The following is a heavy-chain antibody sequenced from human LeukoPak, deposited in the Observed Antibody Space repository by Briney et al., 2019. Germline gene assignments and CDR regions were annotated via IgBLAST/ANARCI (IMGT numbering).Heavy chain of an antibody. Sequence: PSETLSLTCTVSGGSISTYSWNWIRQPPGKGLGWIGYIYYSGSTNYNPSLKSRVTISVDTSKNQFSLKLTSVTAADTAVYYCAREGTLVRGVNYGMDVWGQGTTVTVSS. CDR1: GGSISTYS. D-gene: IGHD3-10*01. V-gene: IGHV4-59*01. CDR3: AREGTLVRGVNYGMDV. CDR2: IYYSGST. J-gene: IGHJ6*02.